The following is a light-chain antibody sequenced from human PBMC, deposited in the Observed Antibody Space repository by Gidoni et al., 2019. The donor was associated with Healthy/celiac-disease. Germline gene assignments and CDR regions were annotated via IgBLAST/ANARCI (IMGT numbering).Light chain of an antibody. CDR3: QQYNNWPRIT. Sequence: IVMTQSPATLSVSPGERATLSCRASQSVSSNLAWYQQKPGQAPRLLIYGASTRATGIPARFSGSGSGTEFTLTISSLQSEDLAVYYCQQYNNWPRITFGQGTRLEIK. V-gene: IGKV3-15*01. J-gene: IGKJ5*01. CDR2: GAS. CDR1: QSVSSN.